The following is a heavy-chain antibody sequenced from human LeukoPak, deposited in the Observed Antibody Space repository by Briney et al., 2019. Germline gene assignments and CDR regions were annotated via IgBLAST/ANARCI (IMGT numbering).Heavy chain of an antibody. CDR1: GYTFTCYY. Sequence: ASVKVSCKASGYTFTCYYMHWVRQAPGQGLEWMGRINPNSGGTNYAQKFQGRVTMTRDTSISTAYMELSRLRSDDTAVYYCARASQARRGIVVVISYWYFDLWGRGTLVTVSS. CDR2: INPNSGGT. J-gene: IGHJ2*01. D-gene: IGHD3-22*01. CDR3: ARASQARRGIVVVISYWYFDL. V-gene: IGHV1-2*06.